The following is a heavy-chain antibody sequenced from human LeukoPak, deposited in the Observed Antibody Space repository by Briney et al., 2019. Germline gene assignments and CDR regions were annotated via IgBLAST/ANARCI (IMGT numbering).Heavy chain of an antibody. J-gene: IGHJ4*02. D-gene: IGHD5-18*01. Sequence: GGSLRLSCAASGFTLSSYAMSWVRQAPGKGLEWVSAISGSGGSTYYADSVKGRFTISRDNSKNTLYLQMNSLRAEDTAVYYCAKPRGYSYGNFDYWGQGTLVTVSS. CDR3: AKPRGYSYGNFDY. V-gene: IGHV3-23*01. CDR1: GFTLSSYA. CDR2: ISGSGGST.